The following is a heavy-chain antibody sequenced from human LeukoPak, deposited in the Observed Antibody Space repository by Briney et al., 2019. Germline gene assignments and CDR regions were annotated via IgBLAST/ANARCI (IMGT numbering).Heavy chain of an antibody. J-gene: IGHJ4*02. CDR3: ARDRGGYTYSHDY. Sequence: PSETLSLTCAVSGGSISSNNWCIWVRQSPEGGVEWIGESYHDGSTYYNPSLKSRVTIIMDKSKNQHSLKLNFVTAADTAVYYCARDRGGYTYSHDYWGQGTLVTVSS. CDR2: SYHDGST. D-gene: IGHD5-18*01. CDR1: GGSISSNNW. V-gene: IGHV4-4*02.